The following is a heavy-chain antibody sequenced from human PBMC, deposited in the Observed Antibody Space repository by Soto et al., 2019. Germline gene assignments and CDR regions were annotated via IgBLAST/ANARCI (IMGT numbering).Heavy chain of an antibody. D-gene: IGHD6-13*01. Sequence: QVQLVQSXAXVXXPXAXVKVSXKASGDTFTGYSMHWVRQAPGQGLEWMGWINPTSGGTNYAQKLHGGDTMTRDPSIRTAYMEPSRLRYDDTAVYYCARVPRWTGPAIAAPGPGARYYYGIDVWGQGTTVTLSS. J-gene: IGHJ6*02. CDR3: ARVPRWTGPAIAAPGPGARYYYGIDV. CDR1: GDTFTGYS. CDR2: INPTSGGT. V-gene: IGHV1-2*02.